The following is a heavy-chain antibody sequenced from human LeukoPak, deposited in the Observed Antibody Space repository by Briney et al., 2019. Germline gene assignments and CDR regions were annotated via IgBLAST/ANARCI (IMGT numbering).Heavy chain of an antibody. J-gene: IGHJ4*02. D-gene: IGHD3-22*01. Sequence: SETLSLTCTVSGGSISSYYWSWLRQPAGKGLEWVGRIYTSGSTNYNPSLKSRVTISVDTSKNQFSLKLSSVTAADTAVYYCARGGYYYDSSGYPFDYWGQGTLVTVSS. V-gene: IGHV4-4*07. CDR2: IYTSGST. CDR1: GGSISSYY. CDR3: ARGGYYYDSSGYPFDY.